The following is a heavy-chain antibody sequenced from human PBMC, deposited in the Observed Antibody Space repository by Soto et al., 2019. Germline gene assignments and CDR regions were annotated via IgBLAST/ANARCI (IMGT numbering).Heavy chain of an antibody. D-gene: IGHD3-9*01. CDR3: EKGLFESWVVDLPDYGMDV. CDR2: ISYDGSNK. V-gene: IGHV3-30*18. Sequence: QVQLVESGGGVVQPGRSLRLSCAASGFTFSSYGMHWVRQAPGKGLEWVAVISYDGSNKYYADSVTGRFSISRDKSKNSLYLQMNSRGGEHTDVYNCEKGLFESWVVDLPDYGMDVSGQGTTVTVSS. CDR1: GFTFSSYG. J-gene: IGHJ6*02.